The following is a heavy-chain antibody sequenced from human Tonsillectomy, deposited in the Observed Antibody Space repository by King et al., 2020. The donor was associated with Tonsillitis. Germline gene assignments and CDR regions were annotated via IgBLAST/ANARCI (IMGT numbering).Heavy chain of an antibody. CDR2: IIPMFDTP. Sequence: EQLVQSGAEVKKPGSSVKVSCKASGGTFSSYAISWVRQAPGQGLEWMGGIIPMFDTPSYAQKFQGRVTITADESTSTAYRELSSLRSEDTALYYCARDNGFGSGTYYITGYWGQGTLVTVSS. D-gene: IGHD3-10*01. CDR1: GGTFSSYA. J-gene: IGHJ4*02. V-gene: IGHV1-69*01. CDR3: ARDNGFGSGTYYITGY.